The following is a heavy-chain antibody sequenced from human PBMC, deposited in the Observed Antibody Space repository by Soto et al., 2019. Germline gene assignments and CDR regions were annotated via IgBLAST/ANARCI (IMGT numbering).Heavy chain of an antibody. D-gene: IGHD6-19*01. V-gene: IGHV3-30-3*01. Sequence: QVQLVESGGGVVQPGRSLRLSCAASGFTFSSYAMHWVRQAPGKGLEWVAVISYDGSNKYYADSVKGRFTISRDNYKNTLYLQMNSLRAEDTAVYYCARGGAVAGTEDWGQGTLVTVSS. CDR2: ISYDGSNK. CDR3: ARGGAVAGTED. CDR1: GFTFSSYA. J-gene: IGHJ4*02.